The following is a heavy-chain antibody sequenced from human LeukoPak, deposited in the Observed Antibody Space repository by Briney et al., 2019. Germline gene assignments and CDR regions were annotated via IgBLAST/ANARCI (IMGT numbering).Heavy chain of an antibody. CDR3: AKGGVDYYYMDV. J-gene: IGHJ6*03. V-gene: IGHV3-23*01. CDR1: GFTFSSYA. Sequence: GRSLRLSCAASGFTFSSYAMSWVRQAPGKGLEWVSAISGSGGSTYYADSVKGRFTISRDNSKNTLYLQMNSLRAEDTAVYYCAKGGVDYYYMDVWGKGTTVTVSS. D-gene: IGHD2-15*01. CDR2: ISGSGGST.